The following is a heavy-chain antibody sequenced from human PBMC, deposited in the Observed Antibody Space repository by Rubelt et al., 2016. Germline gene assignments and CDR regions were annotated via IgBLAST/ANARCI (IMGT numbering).Heavy chain of an antibody. CDR3: ATGIVVVPAPVPSRDY. Sequence: QVQLVQSGAEVKKPGASVKVSCKVSGYTLTELSMHWVRQAPGKGLEWMGGFDPEDGETIYAQKFQGGVTMTEDTSTDTAYMVLSSLRSEDTAVYYCATGIVVVPAPVPSRDYWGQGTLVTVSS. CDR2: FDPEDGET. D-gene: IGHD2-2*02. V-gene: IGHV1-24*01. CDR1: GYTLTELS. J-gene: IGHJ4*02.